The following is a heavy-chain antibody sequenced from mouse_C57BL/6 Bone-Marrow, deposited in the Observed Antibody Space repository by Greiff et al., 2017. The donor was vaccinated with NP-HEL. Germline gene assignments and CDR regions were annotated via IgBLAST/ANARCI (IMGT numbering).Heavy chain of an antibody. J-gene: IGHJ1*03. V-gene: IGHV5-12*01. CDR2: ISNGGGST. Sequence: EVMLVESGGGLVQPGGSLKLSCAASGFTFSDYYMYWVRQTPEKRLEWVAYISNGGGSTYYPDTVKGRFTISRDNAKNTLYLQMSRLKSEDTAMYYCARHGSRGYFDVWGTGTTVTVSS. CDR1: GFTFSDYY. CDR3: ARHGSRGYFDV. D-gene: IGHD1-1*01.